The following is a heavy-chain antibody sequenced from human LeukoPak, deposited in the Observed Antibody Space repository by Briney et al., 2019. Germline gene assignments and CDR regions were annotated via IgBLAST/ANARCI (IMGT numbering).Heavy chain of an antibody. CDR3: AKLSGYYYGDDAFDM. V-gene: IGHV3-30*04. CDR2: ISYDGSNK. Sequence: GGSLRLSCAASGFTFSSYAMHWVRQAPGKGLEWVAVISYDGSNKYYADSVKGRFTISRDNSKNTLPLQMNSLRAEDTAVYYCAKLSGYYYGDDAFDMWGQGTMVTVSS. D-gene: IGHD3-22*01. CDR1: GFTFSSYA. J-gene: IGHJ3*02.